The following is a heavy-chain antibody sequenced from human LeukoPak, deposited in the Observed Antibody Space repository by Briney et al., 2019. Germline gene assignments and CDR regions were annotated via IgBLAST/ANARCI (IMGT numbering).Heavy chain of an antibody. CDR2: MYPSGST. D-gene: IGHD3-10*01. V-gene: IGHV4-4*09. Sequence: TSETLSLTCTVSGGSINSYYWGWIRQPPGNGLKWIGLMYPSGSTTYNPSVKSRVSISVDTSKNQVSLTVSSVAAADTAVYYCARLAIRSTWYFDLWGRGTLVSVSS. CDR3: ARLAIRSTWYFDL. CDR1: GGSINSYY. J-gene: IGHJ2*01.